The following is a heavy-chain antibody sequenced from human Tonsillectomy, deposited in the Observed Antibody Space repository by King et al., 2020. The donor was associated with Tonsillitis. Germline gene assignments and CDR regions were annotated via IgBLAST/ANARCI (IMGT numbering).Heavy chain of an antibody. D-gene: IGHD3-22*01. CDR1: GFTFSSFA. CDR3: AKGIYYDASGSFDY. CDR2: IRGSGSAT. V-gene: IGHV3-23*04. J-gene: IGHJ4*02. Sequence: EVQLVESGGGLVQPGGSLRLSCAASGFTFSSFAMNWVRQAPGKGLEWVSGIRGSGSATYYADSAKGRFTVSRDNSKNTLVLQMNSLGADDTAVYYCAKGIYYDASGSFDYWGQGTLVTVSS.